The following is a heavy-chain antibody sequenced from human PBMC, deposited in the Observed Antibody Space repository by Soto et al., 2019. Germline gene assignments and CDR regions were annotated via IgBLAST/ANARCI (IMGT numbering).Heavy chain of an antibody. Sequence: GGSLRLSCTASGFPFSPYTMHWVRQAPGKXLEWVAVISYDGNNQYYADSVKGRFTISRDNSKNTLYLQMNSLRAEDTAVYYCARGGGFCGGDCYKGGVDYWGQGTLVTVSS. V-gene: IGHV3-30-3*01. CDR2: ISYDGNNQ. CDR1: GFPFSPYT. D-gene: IGHD2-21*02. CDR3: ARGGGFCGGDCYKGGVDY. J-gene: IGHJ4*02.